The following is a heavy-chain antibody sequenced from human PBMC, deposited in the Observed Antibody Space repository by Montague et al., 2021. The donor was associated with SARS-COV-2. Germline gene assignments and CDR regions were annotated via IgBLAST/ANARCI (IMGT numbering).Heavy chain of an antibody. CDR2: ISYSATS. CDR3: ARLGITLGGVIVICYYFDF. V-gene: IGHV4-39*01. Sequence: SETLSLTCTFSGASRSTKNYYWGWIRQPPGKGLEWIGSISYSATSYSNPSLKSRVTMSVDTPRNQLSLNLSSVTVADTAVYYCARLGITLGGVIVICYYFDFWGQGTLVTVSS. D-gene: IGHD3-16*02. J-gene: IGHJ4*02. CDR1: GASRSTKNYY.